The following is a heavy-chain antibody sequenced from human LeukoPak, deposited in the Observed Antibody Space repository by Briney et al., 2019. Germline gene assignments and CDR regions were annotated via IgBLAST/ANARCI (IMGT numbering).Heavy chain of an antibody. J-gene: IGHJ6*02. Sequence: ASVKVSCKASGYTFTSYGISWVRQAPGQGLEWMGWISAYNGNTNYAQKLQGRVAMTTDTSTSTAYIELRSLRSDDTAVYYCARDRSCSSTSCSYYYYYGMDVWGQGTTVTVSS. V-gene: IGHV1-18*01. CDR2: ISAYNGNT. CDR1: GYTFTSYG. D-gene: IGHD2-2*01. CDR3: ARDRSCSSTSCSYYYYYGMDV.